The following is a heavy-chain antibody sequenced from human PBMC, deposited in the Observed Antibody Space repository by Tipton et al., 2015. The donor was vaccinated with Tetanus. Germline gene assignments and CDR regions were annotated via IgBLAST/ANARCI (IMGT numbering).Heavy chain of an antibody. CDR2: ISGSGGST. Sequence: SLRLSCAASGFTFSSYAMSWVRQAPGKGLEWVSAISGSGGSTYYADSVKGRFTISRDNSKNTLYLQMNSLRAEDTAVYYCAKDLGAAGLASPTTFFDYWGQGTLVTVSS. CDR3: AKDLGAAGLASPTTFFDY. D-gene: IGHD1-1*01. V-gene: IGHV3-23*01. CDR1: GFTFSSYA. J-gene: IGHJ4*02.